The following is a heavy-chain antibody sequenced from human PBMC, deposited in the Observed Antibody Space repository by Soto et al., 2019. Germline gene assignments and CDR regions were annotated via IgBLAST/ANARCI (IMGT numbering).Heavy chain of an antibody. CDR1: GGSISSDGNY. V-gene: IGHV4-31*03. CDR2: IYYIGST. CDR3: ASARMVRGIIYYYGMDV. J-gene: IGHJ6*02. Sequence: PSETLSLTCTVSGGSISSDGNYWSWIRQHPGKGLEWIGYIYYIGSTNYNPSLKSRVTISVDTAKNQFSLTLTSVPAADTAVYYSASARMVRGIIYYYGMDVWGQGTTVTVSS. D-gene: IGHD3-10*01.